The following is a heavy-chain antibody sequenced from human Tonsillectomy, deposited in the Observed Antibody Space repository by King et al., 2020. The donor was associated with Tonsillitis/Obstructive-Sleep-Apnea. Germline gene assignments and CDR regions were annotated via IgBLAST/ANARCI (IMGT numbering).Heavy chain of an antibody. CDR2: IDPSDSFT. V-gene: IGHV5-10-1*01. J-gene: IGHJ5*02. CDR3: ARHPDLGAAGYFDP. CDR1: GYSFTSYW. Sequence: QLVQSGAEVKKPGESLRISCKGSGYSFTSYWISWGRPMPGKGREWMGRIDPSDSFTNYSPSSQGHGTISADKSISTAYLQWSSLKASDTAMYYCARHPDLGAAGYFDPWGQGTLVTVSS. D-gene: IGHD6-13*01.